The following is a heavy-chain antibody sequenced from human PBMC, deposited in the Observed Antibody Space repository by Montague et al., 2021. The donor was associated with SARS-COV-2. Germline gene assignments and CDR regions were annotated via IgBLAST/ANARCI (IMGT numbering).Heavy chain of an antibody. CDR1: GGSFSGYC. Sequence: SETRSLTCAVYGGSFSGYCWSWIRQPPGKGLEWIGEVTHRGNTNYNPSLKSPVTISLDTSNNHFSLKLSSVTAADTAVYYCARGPLHGVAADTPSDLWGQGTLVTVSS. V-gene: IGHV4-34*01. CDR2: VTHRGNT. CDR3: ARGPLHGVAADTPSDL. J-gene: IGHJ4*02. D-gene: IGHD2-15*01.